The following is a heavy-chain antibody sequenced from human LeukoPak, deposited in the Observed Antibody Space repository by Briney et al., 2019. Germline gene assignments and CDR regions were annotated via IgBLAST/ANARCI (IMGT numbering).Heavy chain of an antibody. Sequence: PSETLSLTCTVSGGSISSHYWSWIRQPPGKGLEWIGYIYYSGSTNYSPSLKSRVTISVDTSKNQFSLKLSSVTAADTAVYYCARATVTIFGSYYYYYMDVSGKGTTVTVSS. CDR2: IYYSGST. D-gene: IGHD3-3*01. CDR3: ARATVTIFGSYYYYYMDV. J-gene: IGHJ6*03. V-gene: IGHV4-59*11. CDR1: GGSISSHY.